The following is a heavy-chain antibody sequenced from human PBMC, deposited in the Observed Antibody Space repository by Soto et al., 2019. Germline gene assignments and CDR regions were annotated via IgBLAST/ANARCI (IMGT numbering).Heavy chain of an antibody. CDR1: GFTVSSHY. Sequence: GGSLRLSCAASGFTVSSHYMSWVRQAPGRGLEWVSVTYTGGSTDFADSVKGRFTISGDNSNNTLFLQMNSLRAEDTAVYYCAIGTENYGYSFFDFWGQGSLVTVYS. D-gene: IGHD2-15*01. CDR2: TYTGGST. CDR3: AIGTENYGYSFFDF. J-gene: IGHJ4*02. V-gene: IGHV3-53*01.